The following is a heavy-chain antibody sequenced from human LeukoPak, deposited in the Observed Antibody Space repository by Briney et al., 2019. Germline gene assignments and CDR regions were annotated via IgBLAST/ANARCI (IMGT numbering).Heavy chain of an antibody. CDR1: GFTFSSYA. CDR2: ISSNGGST. J-gene: IGHJ6*03. V-gene: IGHV3-64*01. Sequence: GGSLRLSCAASGFTFSSYAMHWVRQAPGKGLEYVSAISSNGGSTYYANSVKGRFTISRDNSKNTLYLQMGSLRAEDMAVYYCARDYGSSPDYYYYMDVWGKGTTVTISS. D-gene: IGHD6-13*01. CDR3: ARDYGSSPDYYYYMDV.